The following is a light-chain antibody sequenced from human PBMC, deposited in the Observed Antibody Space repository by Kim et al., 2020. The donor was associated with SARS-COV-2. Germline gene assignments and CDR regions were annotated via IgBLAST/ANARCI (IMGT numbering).Light chain of an antibody. CDR1: QSISSW. Sequence: LSASVGDRVTITCRASQSISSWLAWYQQKLGKAPKILIYKASSLKSGVPSRFSGSGSGTEFTLTINSLQPDDFATYYCQQYFSYSTFGQGTKLEI. J-gene: IGKJ2*01. V-gene: IGKV1-5*03. CDR3: QQYFSYST. CDR2: KAS.